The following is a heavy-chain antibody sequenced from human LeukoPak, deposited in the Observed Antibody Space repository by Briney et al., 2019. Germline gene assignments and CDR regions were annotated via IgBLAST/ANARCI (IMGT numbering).Heavy chain of an antibody. J-gene: IGHJ4*02. CDR3: ARVRYSSGWSSPYYFDY. CDR1: GGSISSSSYY. D-gene: IGHD6-19*01. V-gene: IGHV4-39*07. Sequence: SETLSLTCTVSGGSISSSSYYWGWIRQPPGKGLEWIGSIYYSGSTYYNPSLKSRVTISVDRSKNQFSLKLSSVTAADTAVYYCARVRYSSGWSSPYYFDYWGQGTLVTVSS. CDR2: IYYSGST.